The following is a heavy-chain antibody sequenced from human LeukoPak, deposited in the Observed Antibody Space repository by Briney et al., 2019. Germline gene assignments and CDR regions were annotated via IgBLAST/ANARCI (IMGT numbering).Heavy chain of an antibody. D-gene: IGHD1-1*01. CDR2: INHSGST. CDR3: ARNFAGWNDEKRFFDY. CDR1: GGSFSGYY. Sequence: SETLSLTCAVYGGSFSGYYWSWIRQPPGKGLEWIGEINHSGSTNYNPSLKSRVTISVDTSKNQFSLKLSSVTAADTAVYYRARNFAGWNDEKRFFDYWGQGTLVTVSS. V-gene: IGHV4-34*01. J-gene: IGHJ4*02.